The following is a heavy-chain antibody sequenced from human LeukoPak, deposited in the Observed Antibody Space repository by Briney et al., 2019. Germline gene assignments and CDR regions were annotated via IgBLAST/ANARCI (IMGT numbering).Heavy chain of an antibody. CDR1: GFTFSSYA. CDR2: ISGSGGST. Sequence: GGSLRLSCAASGFTFSSYAMSWVRQAPGKGLEWVSAISGSGGSTYYADSEKGRFTISRDNSKNTLYLQMNSLRAEDTAVYYCAKERYYGSGSYYKVNWFDPWGQGTLVTVSS. CDR3: AKERYYGSGSYYKVNWFDP. J-gene: IGHJ5*02. V-gene: IGHV3-23*01. D-gene: IGHD3-10*01.